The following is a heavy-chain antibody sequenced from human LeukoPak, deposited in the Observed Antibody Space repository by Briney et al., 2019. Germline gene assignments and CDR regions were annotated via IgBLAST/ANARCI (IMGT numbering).Heavy chain of an antibody. CDR2: IKSKTDGGTT. V-gene: IGHV3-15*01. CDR3: TTGFFVHSDYYFDY. CDR1: GFTFSNAW. Sequence: PGGSLRLSCAASGFTFSNAWMSWVRQAPGKGLEWVGRIKSKTDGGTTDYAAPVKGRFTISRDDSKNTLYLQMNSLKTEDTAVYYCTTGFFVHSDYYFDYWGQGTLVTVSS. D-gene: IGHD3-16*02. J-gene: IGHJ4*02.